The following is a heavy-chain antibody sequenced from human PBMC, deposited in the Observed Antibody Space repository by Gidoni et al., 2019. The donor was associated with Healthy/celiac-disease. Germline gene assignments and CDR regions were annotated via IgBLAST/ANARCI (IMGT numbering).Heavy chain of an antibody. CDR3: AREGSTVIRMGYFDY. D-gene: IGHD3-22*01. V-gene: IGHV3-53*01. CDR2: IYSGGSI. CDR1: GFTVRSNY. Sequence: EVQLVESGGGVIQPGGSLSLSCAASGFTVRSNYMSWVRQAPGKGLEWVSVIYSGGSIYYADSVKGRFTISRDNSKNTLYIQMNRLRAEDTAVYYCAREGSTVIRMGYFDYWGQGTLVTVSS. J-gene: IGHJ4*02.